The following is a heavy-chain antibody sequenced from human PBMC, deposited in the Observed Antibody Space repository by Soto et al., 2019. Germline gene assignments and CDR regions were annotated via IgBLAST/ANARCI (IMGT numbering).Heavy chain of an antibody. V-gene: IGHV1-18*01. D-gene: IGHD2-2*01. Sequence: GASVKVSCKASGYTFTNYGLSWVRQAPAQGLEWMGWISAYNGNTSYAQKLQGRVTMTTDTSTSTAYMELSSLRSDDTAVYYCARADRIVVPAALAYWGQGTLVTVSS. CDR3: ARADRIVVPAALAY. J-gene: IGHJ4*02. CDR1: GYTFTNYG. CDR2: ISAYNGNT.